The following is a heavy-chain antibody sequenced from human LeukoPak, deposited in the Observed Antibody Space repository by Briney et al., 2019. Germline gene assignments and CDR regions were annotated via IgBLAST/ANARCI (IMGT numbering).Heavy chain of an antibody. CDR3: ARDHRAGDGYNSGNFDY. CDR2: ISAYNGNT. J-gene: IGHJ4*02. V-gene: IGHV1-18*01. Sequence: ASVKVSCKASGYTFTSYGISWVRQAPGQGLVWMGWISAYNGNTNYAQKLQGRVTMTTDTSTSTAYMELRSLRSDDTAVYYCARDHRAGDGYNSGNFDYWGQGTLVTVSS. CDR1: GYTFTSYG. D-gene: IGHD5-24*01.